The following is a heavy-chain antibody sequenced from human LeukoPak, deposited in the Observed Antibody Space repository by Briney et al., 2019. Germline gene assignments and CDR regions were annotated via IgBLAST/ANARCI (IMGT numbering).Heavy chain of an antibody. J-gene: IGHJ4*02. Sequence: GGSLRLSCAASGFTFNYYWMNWVRQAPGKGLEWVANIKQEGSEIYYVDSVKGRFTISRDNAKNSLDLQMNSLRDEDTAVYYCARRKEVQTTFDYWGQGTLVTVSS. V-gene: IGHV3-7*01. CDR2: IKQEGSEI. D-gene: IGHD4/OR15-4a*01. CDR3: ARRKEVQTTFDY. CDR1: GFTFNYYW.